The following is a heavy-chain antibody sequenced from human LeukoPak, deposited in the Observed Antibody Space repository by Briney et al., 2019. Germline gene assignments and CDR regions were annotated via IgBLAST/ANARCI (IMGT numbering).Heavy chain of an antibody. CDR1: GFAFGSYS. V-gene: IGHV3-21*01. CDR2: ITSRSTYI. Sequence: PGGSLRLSCAASGFAFGSYSITWVRQAPGKGVEWVSSITSRSTYINYADSAKGRFSISRDNAARSLYLQMNSLRAEDTAVYYCARVLLGATPTNYYYYYMDVWGKGTTVTVSS. D-gene: IGHD1-26*01. J-gene: IGHJ6*03. CDR3: ARVLLGATPTNYYYYYMDV.